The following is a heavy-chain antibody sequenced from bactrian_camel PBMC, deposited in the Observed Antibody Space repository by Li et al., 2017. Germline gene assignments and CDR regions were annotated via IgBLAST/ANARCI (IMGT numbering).Heavy chain of an antibody. J-gene: IGHJ4*01. D-gene: IGHD5*01. CDR3: AKDLGWAGWGTPDNF. CDR2: ISSDGST. Sequence: HVQLVESGGGSVQAGETLRISCLVSGLSLADSDMGWYRRAPGNQCELISTISSDGSTWYSDSVKGRFTISQDFAKNTVYLQLNSLKTEDTARYYCAKDLGWAGWGTPDNFWGQGTQVTVS. CDR1: GLSLADSD. V-gene: IGHV3S63*01.